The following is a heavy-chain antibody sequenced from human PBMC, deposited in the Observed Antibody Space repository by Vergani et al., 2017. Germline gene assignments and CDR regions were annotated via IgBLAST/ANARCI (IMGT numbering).Heavy chain of an antibody. Sequence: EVQLVESGGGLVQPGGSLRLSCAASGFTFSSYEMNWVRQAPGKGLEWVSYISSSGSTIYYADSVKGRFTISRDNAKNSLYLQMNSLRAEDTAVYYCAXSGYSSGWYPISGGMDVWGQGTTVTVSS. J-gene: IGHJ6*02. CDR3: AXSGYSSGWYPISGGMDV. CDR2: ISSSGSTI. V-gene: IGHV3-48*03. D-gene: IGHD6-19*01. CDR1: GFTFSSYE.